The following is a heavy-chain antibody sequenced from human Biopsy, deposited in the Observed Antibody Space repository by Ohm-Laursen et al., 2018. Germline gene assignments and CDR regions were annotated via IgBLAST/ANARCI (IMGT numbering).Heavy chain of an antibody. D-gene: IGHD3-16*01. V-gene: IGHV4-31*03. Sequence: SQTLSLTCTVSGVSINTGGYYWTWIRQHPGTGLEWIEYIHYSGNTLYNPSLKSRLTISVDTSRNQFSLKLTSVTAADTALYYCTRAGGGKIYGLWGQGTLVTVSS. CDR2: IHYSGNT. CDR1: GVSINTGGYY. CDR3: TRAGGGKIYGL. J-gene: IGHJ4*02.